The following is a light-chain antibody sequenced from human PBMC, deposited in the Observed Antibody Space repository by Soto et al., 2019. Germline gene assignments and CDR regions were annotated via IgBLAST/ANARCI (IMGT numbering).Light chain of an antibody. V-gene: IGKV3-11*01. CDR3: QQRSNWPRP. J-gene: IGKJ3*01. CDR2: DAS. CDR1: QSVSSY. Sequence: EIVLTQSPATLSLSPGERASLSCRASQSVSSYLAWYQQKPGQAPRLLIYDASNRATGIPARFSGSGSGTDFTLPISSLEPEDFAVYFCQQRSNWPRPFGPGTNVDIK.